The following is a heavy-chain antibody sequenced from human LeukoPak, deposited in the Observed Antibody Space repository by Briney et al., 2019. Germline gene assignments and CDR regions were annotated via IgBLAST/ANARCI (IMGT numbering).Heavy chain of an antibody. V-gene: IGHV1-2*02. CDR3: ASKALNYDSRGYYYY. D-gene: IGHD3-22*01. J-gene: IGHJ4*02. CDR2: INPNRGGT. Sequence: ASVKVSGKASGYTFTGYDMHWWRQSPGQGLEGRGWINPNRGGTNYAQKFQGRVTMTRDTSISTAYMELSRLRSDDTAVYYCASKALNYDSRGYYYYWGQGTLVTVSS. CDR1: GYTFTGYD.